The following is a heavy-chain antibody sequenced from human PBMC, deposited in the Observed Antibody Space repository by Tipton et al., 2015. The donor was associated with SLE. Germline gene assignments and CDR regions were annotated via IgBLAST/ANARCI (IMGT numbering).Heavy chain of an antibody. CDR1: GVSISTSRYY. CDR3: ARGRDYGDTGVYSP. CDR2: LYAGGST. J-gene: IGHJ5*02. Sequence: TLSLTCSVSGVSISTSRYYWGWIRQSPGQGLEWVGGLYAGGSTYFHPSLKSRASISADASKKQLFLRVSSVTAADTAVYYCARGRDYGDTGVYSPWGQGTLVTVSS. D-gene: IGHD4-17*01. V-gene: IGHV4-39*01.